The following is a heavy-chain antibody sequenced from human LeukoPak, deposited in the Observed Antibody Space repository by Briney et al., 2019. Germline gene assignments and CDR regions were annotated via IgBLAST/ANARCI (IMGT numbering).Heavy chain of an antibody. CDR2: IKSKTDGGTT. J-gene: IGHJ3*02. CDR1: GFTFRNAW. Sequence: GGSLRLSCAASGFTFRNAWMSWVRQAPGKGLEWVGRIKSKTDGGTTDYAAPVKGRFTISRDDSQNTLYLQMNSLKTEDTAVYYCTTDLGITMVRGVIGDAFDIWAKGQWSPSLQ. V-gene: IGHV3-15*01. D-gene: IGHD3-10*01. CDR3: TTDLGITMVRGVIGDAFDI.